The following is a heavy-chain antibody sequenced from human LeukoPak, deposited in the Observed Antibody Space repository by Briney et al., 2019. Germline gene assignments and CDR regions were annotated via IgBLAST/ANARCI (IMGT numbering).Heavy chain of an antibody. D-gene: IGHD6-13*01. CDR3: ARGPYSSSQFDP. CDR1: GGTFSSYA. CDR2: IIPIFGTA. Sequence: SVKVSCKASGGTFSSYAISWVRQAPGQGLEWMGGIIPIFGTANYAQEFQGRVTITADESTSTAYMELSSLRSEDTAVYYCARGPYSSSQFDPWGQGTLVTVSS. J-gene: IGHJ5*02. V-gene: IGHV1-69*01.